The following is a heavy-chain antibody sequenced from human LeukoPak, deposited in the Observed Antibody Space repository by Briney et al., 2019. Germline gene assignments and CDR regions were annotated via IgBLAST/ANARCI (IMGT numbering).Heavy chain of an antibody. V-gene: IGHV4-4*07. D-gene: IGHD3-22*01. CDR3: ARNAYYDSSGGDFDAFDI. Sequence: SETLSLTCTVSGGSISSYYWSWIRQPAGKGLEWIGRIYTSGSTNYNPSLKSRVTMSVDTSKNQFSLKLSSVTAADTAVYYCARNAYYDSSGGDFDAFDIWGQGTMVTVSS. CDR1: GGSISSYY. CDR2: IYTSGST. J-gene: IGHJ3*02.